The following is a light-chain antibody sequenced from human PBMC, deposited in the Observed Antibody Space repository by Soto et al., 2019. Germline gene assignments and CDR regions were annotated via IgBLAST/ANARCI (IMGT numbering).Light chain of an antibody. CDR2: DVS. V-gene: IGLV2-14*03. J-gene: IGLJ2*01. CDR3: SSYTSGSTRVV. Sequence: QSALTQPASVSGSPGQSITISCTGTSSDVGGYNYVSWYQQHPGKAPKVMIYDVSKRPSGISNRFSGSKSVNTASLTISGLQVEDEADYYCSSYTSGSTRVVFGGGTKLTVL. CDR1: SSDVGGYNY.